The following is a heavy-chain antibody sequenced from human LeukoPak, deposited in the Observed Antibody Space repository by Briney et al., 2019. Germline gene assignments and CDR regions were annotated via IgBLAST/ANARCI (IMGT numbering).Heavy chain of an antibody. J-gene: IGHJ6*03. CDR1: GGSIRNFY. CDR3: ARGSNNYYYYYMDV. CDR2: IYYSGTT. V-gene: IGHV4-59*12. Sequence: SETLSLIFTVSGGSIRNFYWSWIRQPPGKGLEWIGYIYYSGTTKYNPSLKSRVTMSVDTSKNQFSLKLSSVTAADTAVYYCARGSNNYYYYYMDVWGKGTTVTVSS.